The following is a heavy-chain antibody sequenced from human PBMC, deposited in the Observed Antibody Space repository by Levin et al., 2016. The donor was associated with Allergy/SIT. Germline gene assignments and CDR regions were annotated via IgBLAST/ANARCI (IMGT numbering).Heavy chain of an antibody. CDR2: SRSKTYGGTT. D-gene: IGHD4-17*01. V-gene: IGHV3-49*03. J-gene: IGHJ4*02. CDR3: TRDIYGDSDY. Sequence: GESLKISCTASGFAFGDYLMSWFRQAPGKGLEWVGFSRSKTYGGTTEYAASVKGRFTISRDYSKSIAYLQMDSLKTEDTAVYYCTRDIYGDSDYWGQGTLVTVSS. CDR1: GFAFGDYL.